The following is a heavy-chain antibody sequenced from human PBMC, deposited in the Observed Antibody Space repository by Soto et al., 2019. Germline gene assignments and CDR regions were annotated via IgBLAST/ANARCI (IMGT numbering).Heavy chain of an antibody. CDR3: ARLALTFGGVIVEDYYYGMDV. CDR2: IYPGDSDT. CDR1: GYRVTSYL. D-gene: IGHD3-16*02. V-gene: IGHV5-51*01. Sequence: GVSLQISCRASGYRVTSYLIALVRQLPGKGLEWMGIIYPGDSDTRYSPSFQGQVTISADKSISTAYLQWSSLKASDTAMYYCARLALTFGGVIVEDYYYGMDVWGQGTTVTVSS. J-gene: IGHJ6*02.